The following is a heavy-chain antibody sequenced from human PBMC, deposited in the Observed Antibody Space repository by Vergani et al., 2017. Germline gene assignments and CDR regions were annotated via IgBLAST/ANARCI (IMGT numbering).Heavy chain of an antibody. J-gene: IGHJ6*02. CDR1: GYSFTSYW. V-gene: IGHV5-51*01. Sequence: EVQLVQSGAEVKKPGESLKISCKGSGYSFTSYWIGWVRQMPGKGLEWMGIIYPGDSDTRYSPSFQGQVTISADKSISTAYLQWSSLKASDTAMYYCVRPQKKQGDYGVYYYYYGMDVWGQGTTVTVSS. CDR2: IYPGDSDT. D-gene: IGHD4-17*01. CDR3: VRPQKKQGDYGVYYYYYGMDV.